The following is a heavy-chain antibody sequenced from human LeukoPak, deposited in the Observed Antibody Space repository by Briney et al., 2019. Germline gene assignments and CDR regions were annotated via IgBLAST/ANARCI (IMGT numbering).Heavy chain of an antibody. CDR1: GYTFINYG. Sequence: GASVKVSCKASGYTFINYGITWVRQAPGQGLEWMGWISAYNSAYNGNTHYAQKLQGRVTMTTDTSTNTAYMELRSLRSDDTAVYYCARDSYDSSGSYFFLKLLDYWGQGTLVAVSS. CDR2: ISAYNSAYNGNT. J-gene: IGHJ4*02. V-gene: IGHV1-18*01. D-gene: IGHD3-22*01. CDR3: ARDSYDSSGSYFFLKLLDY.